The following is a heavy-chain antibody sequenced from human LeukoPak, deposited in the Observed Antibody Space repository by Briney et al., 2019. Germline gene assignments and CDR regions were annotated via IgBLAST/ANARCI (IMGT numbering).Heavy chain of an antibody. CDR1: GFTFSSYS. J-gene: IGHJ5*02. D-gene: IGHD5-12*01. V-gene: IGHV3-21*01. CDR3: AKDGGLPYNWFDP. Sequence: GGSLRLSCAASGFTFSSYSMNWVRQAPGKGLEWVSSVSSSSSYIYYADSVKGRFTISRDNAKNSLYLQMNSLRAEDTAVYYCAKDGGLPYNWFDPWGQGTLVTVSS. CDR2: VSSSSSYI.